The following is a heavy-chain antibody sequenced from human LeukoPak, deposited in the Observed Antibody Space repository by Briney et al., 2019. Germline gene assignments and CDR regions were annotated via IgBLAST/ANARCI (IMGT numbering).Heavy chain of an antibody. D-gene: IGHD2-2*01. CDR1: GYTFTSYG. CDR3: AREGGIVVVPAAIDYYYYGMDV. J-gene: IGHJ6*02. CDR2: ISAYNGNT. Sequence: ASVKVSCKASGYTFTSYGISWVRQAPGQGLEWMGWISAYNGNTNYAQKLQGRVTMTTDTSTSTAYMELRSLRSDDTAVYYCAREGGIVVVPAAIDYYYYGMDVWGQGTTVTVSS. V-gene: IGHV1-18*01.